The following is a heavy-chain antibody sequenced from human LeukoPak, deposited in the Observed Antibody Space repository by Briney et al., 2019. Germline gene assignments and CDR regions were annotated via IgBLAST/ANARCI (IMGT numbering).Heavy chain of an antibody. Sequence: GGSLRLSCEASGFTFNSYSMHWVRQAPGKGLEWVSYISSSSSTIYSADSVKGRFTISRDNAKNSLYLQMNSLRAEDTAVYYCARGSGSYGPFDYWGQGTLVTVSS. CDR3: ARGSGSYGPFDY. J-gene: IGHJ4*02. D-gene: IGHD3-10*01. CDR2: ISSSSSTI. V-gene: IGHV3-48*04. CDR1: GFTFNSYS.